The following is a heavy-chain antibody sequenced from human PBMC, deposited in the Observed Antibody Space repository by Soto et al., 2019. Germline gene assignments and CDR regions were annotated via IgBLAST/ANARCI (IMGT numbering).Heavy chain of an antibody. D-gene: IGHD3-10*01. CDR2: ISSSSSYI. Sequence: PGGSLRLSCAASGFTFSSYSMNWVRQAPGKGLEWVSSISSSSSYIYYADSVKGRFTISRDNAKNSLYLQMNSLRAEDTAVYYCARDLGLLWFGEFPYYFDYWGQGTLVTVSS. J-gene: IGHJ4*02. CDR1: GFTFSSYS. V-gene: IGHV3-21*01. CDR3: ARDLGLLWFGEFPYYFDY.